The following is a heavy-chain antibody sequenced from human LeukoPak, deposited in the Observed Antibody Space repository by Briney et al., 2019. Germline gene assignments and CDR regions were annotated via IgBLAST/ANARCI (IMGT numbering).Heavy chain of an antibody. V-gene: IGHV4-59*01. D-gene: IGHD1-26*01. CDR1: GGSISSYY. J-gene: IGHJ2*01. Sequence: PSETLSLTCTVSGGSISSYYWCWIRQPPGKGLEWIGYIYYSGSANYNPSLKSRVTITVDTSKNQFSLKLSSVTAADTAVYYCARGVGATYDLWGRGTLVTVSS. CDR3: ARGVGATYDL. CDR2: IYYSGSA.